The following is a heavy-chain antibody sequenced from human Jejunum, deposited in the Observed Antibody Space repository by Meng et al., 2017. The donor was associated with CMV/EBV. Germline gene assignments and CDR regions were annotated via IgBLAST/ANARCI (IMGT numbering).Heavy chain of an antibody. J-gene: IGHJ4*02. CDR1: GFTFSSYT. D-gene: IGHD6-6*01. CDR3: AKESQQLVLDY. V-gene: IGHV3-9*01. Sequence: CVASGFTFSSYTMNWVRQAPGKGLEWVSGISWNSGSIGYADSVKGRFTISRDNAKNSLYLQMNSLRAEDTALYYCAKESQQLVLDYWGQGTLVTVSS. CDR2: ISWNSGSI.